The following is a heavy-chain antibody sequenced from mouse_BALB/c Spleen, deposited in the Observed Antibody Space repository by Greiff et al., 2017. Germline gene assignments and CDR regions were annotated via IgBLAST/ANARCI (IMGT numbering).Heavy chain of an antibody. CDR2: INPGSGGT. V-gene: IGHV1-54*01. Sequence: VQLQQSGAELVRPGTSVKVSCKASGYAFTNYLIEWVKQRPGQGLEWIGVINPGSGGTNYNEKFKGKATLTADKSSSTAYMQLSSLTSDDSAVYFCAREGGDYWGQGTSVTVSS. CDR1: GYAFTNYL. CDR3: AREGGDY. J-gene: IGHJ4*01.